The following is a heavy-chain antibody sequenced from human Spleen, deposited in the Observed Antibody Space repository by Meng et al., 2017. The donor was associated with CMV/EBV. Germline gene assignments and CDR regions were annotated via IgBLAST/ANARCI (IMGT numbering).Heavy chain of an antibody. CDR1: GFTFSSYS. CDR3: ARNYCSGGSCYGVFDY. CDR2: ISSSGSTI. D-gene: IGHD2-15*01. Sequence: GESLKISCAASGFTFSSYSMNWVRQAPGKGLEWVSYISSSGSTIYYADSVKGRFTISRDNAKNSLYLQMNSLRAEDTAVYYCARNYCSGGSCYGVFDYWGQGTLVTVSS. V-gene: IGHV3-48*04. J-gene: IGHJ4*02.